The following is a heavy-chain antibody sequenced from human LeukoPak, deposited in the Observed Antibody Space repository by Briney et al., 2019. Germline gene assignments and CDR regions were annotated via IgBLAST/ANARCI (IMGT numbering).Heavy chain of an antibody. CDR1: GGSVSSGSYY. J-gene: IGHJ4*02. CDR2: IYYSGST. D-gene: IGHD2-15*01. CDR3: ARDLVKGSFDY. Sequence: SETLSLTCTVSGGSVSSGSYYWSWIRQPPGKGLEWIGYIYYSGSTNYNPSLKSRVTISVDTSKNQFSLKLSSVTAADTAVYYCARDLVKGSFDYWGQGTWSPSPQ. V-gene: IGHV4-61*01.